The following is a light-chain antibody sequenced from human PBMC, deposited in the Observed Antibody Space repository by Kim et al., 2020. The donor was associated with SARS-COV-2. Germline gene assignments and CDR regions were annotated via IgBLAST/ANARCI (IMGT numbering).Light chain of an antibody. J-gene: IGLJ3*02. CDR2: RNN. CDR3: AAWDDSLSGPWV. V-gene: IGLV1-47*01. Sequence: RVTISCSGSSSNTGSNYVYWYQQLPGTAPKLLIYRNNQRPSGVPDRFSGSKSGTSASLAISGLRSEDEADYYCAAWDDSLSGPWVFGGGTQLTVL. CDR1: SSNTGSNY.